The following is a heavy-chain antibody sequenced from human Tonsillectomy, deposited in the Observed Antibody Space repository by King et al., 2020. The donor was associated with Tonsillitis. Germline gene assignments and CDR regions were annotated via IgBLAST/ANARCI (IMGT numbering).Heavy chain of an antibody. CDR1: GFTFDDYA. D-gene: IGHD6-19*01. CDR3: AKGAYSTVAGHAVGGAFDI. V-gene: IGHV3-9*01. CDR2: ISWNSGSI. J-gene: IGHJ3*02. Sequence: VQLVESGGGLVQPGRSLRLSCAASGFTFDDYAMHWVRQAPGKGLEWVSGISWNSGSIGYADSVKGRFTISRDNAKNSLYLQMNSRRAEDTALYYCAKGAYSTVAGHAVGGAFDIWGQGTMVTVSS.